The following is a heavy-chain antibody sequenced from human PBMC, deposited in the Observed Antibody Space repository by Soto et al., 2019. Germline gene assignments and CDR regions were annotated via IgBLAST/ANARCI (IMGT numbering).Heavy chain of an antibody. D-gene: IGHD1-26*01. J-gene: IGHJ4*02. V-gene: IGHV3-33*01. Sequence: QVQLVESGGGVVQPGRSLRLYCAASGFTFSSYGMHWVRQAPGKGLEWVAVIWYDGSNKYYADSVKGRFTISRDNSKNTLYLQMNSLRAEDTAVYYCARDGVGATTLDYWGQGTLVTVSS. CDR2: IWYDGSNK. CDR1: GFTFSSYG. CDR3: ARDGVGATTLDY.